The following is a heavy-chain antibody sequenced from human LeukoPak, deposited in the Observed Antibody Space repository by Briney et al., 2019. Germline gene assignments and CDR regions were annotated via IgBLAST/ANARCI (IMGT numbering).Heavy chain of an antibody. J-gene: IGHJ6*03. CDR2: ITRSGGHT. D-gene: IGHD2-21*02. CDR3: TKDLTDYHYYYTDV. CDR1: GFTFSNYA. Sequence: PGGSLRLSCEASGFTFSNYAMAWVRQSPGKGLEWVSGITRSGGHTYYADSVKGRFTSSRDNSKNTLYLQMNSLRAEDTAVYYCTKDLTDYHYYYTDVWGKGTTVIVSS. V-gene: IGHV3-23*01.